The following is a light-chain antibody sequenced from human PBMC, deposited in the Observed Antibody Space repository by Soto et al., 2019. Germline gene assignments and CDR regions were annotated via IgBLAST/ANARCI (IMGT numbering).Light chain of an antibody. V-gene: IGKV1-39*01. CDR2: GAS. Sequence: DIQMTQSPSSLSASVGDRVTITCRASQSISRYLNWYQQKPGKAPKLLIYGASSLQSGVPSRSSGSASGTDFTLTISSLQPEDFATYYCQQSYTSTFGQGTKVDI. CDR1: QSISRY. CDR3: QQSYTST. J-gene: IGKJ1*01.